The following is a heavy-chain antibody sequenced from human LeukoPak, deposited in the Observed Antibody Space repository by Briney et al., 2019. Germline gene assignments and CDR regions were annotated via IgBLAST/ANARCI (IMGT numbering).Heavy chain of an antibody. CDR2: IYYSGST. CDR1: GGSISSGDYY. V-gene: IGHV4-30-4*08. D-gene: IGHD1-26*01. J-gene: IGHJ3*02. CDR3: ARHQWVPAFDI. Sequence: PSENLSLTCTVSGGSISSGDYYWSWIRQPPGKGLEWIGYIYYSGSTYYNPSLKSRVTISVDTSKNQFSLELSSVTAADTAVYYCARHQWVPAFDIWGQGTMVTVSS.